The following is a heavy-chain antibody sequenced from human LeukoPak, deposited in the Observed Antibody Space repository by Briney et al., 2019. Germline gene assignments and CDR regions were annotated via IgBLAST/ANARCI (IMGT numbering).Heavy chain of an antibody. CDR1: GFTFTSYT. Sequence: GGSLRLSCAASGFTFTSYTMNWVRQAPGKGLEWISYIRTSGGVVSYTDSVRGRFTISTDSAKNSLYLQMNSLRVEDTAVYYCATSRSLDYWDQGTLVTVSS. CDR2: IRTSGGVV. CDR3: ATSRSLDY. J-gene: IGHJ4*02. V-gene: IGHV3-48*01.